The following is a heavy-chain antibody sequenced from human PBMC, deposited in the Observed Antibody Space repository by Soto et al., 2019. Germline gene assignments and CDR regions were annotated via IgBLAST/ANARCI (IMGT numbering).Heavy chain of an antibody. D-gene: IGHD3-16*01. V-gene: IGHV3-23*01. CDR1: GFNFITYS. CDR2: ISATGGGT. Sequence: SGGSLRLSCAASGFNFITYSLSWVRQAPGKGLEWVSLISATGGGTYYADSVKGRFTISRDNSHNTLYLQVHSLTAEDTAVYYCAKDRRAGGNSAFYFDFWGQGAQVTVS. CDR3: AKDRRAGGNSAFYFDF. J-gene: IGHJ4*02.